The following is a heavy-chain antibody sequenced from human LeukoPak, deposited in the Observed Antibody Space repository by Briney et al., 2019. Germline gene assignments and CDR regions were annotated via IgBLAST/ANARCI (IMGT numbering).Heavy chain of an antibody. CDR1: GGSINSYS. V-gene: IGHV4-59*08. D-gene: IGHD3-16*01. Sequence: SETLSLTCTVSGGSINSYSCSWIRQPPGKGLEWIGYIYYSGSTNYNPSLKSRVTISVDTSKNQFSLKLSSVTAADTAVYYCARWRGGYFDYWGQGTLVTVSS. CDR3: ARWRGGYFDY. CDR2: IYYSGST. J-gene: IGHJ4*02.